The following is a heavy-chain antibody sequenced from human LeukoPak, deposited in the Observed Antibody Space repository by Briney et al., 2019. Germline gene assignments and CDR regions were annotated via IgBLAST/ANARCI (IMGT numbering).Heavy chain of an antibody. J-gene: IGHJ4*02. V-gene: IGHV3-48*03. Sequence: GGSLRLSCAASGFTFSSYEMNWVRQAPGKGLEWVSYISSSGSTIYYADSVKGRFTISRDNAKNSLYLQMNSLRAEDTAVYYCARDGSGSYYHVDYWGQGTLVTVSS. CDR2: ISSSGSTI. CDR3: ARDGSGSYYHVDY. D-gene: IGHD3-10*01. CDR1: GFTFSSYE.